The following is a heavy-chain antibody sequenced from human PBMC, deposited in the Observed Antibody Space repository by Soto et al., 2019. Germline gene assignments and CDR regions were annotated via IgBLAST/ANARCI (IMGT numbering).Heavy chain of an antibody. V-gene: IGHV1-18*01. J-gene: IGHJ5*02. CDR2: ISAYNGNT. Sequence: VKISCKASGYTFTSYCISWVRKAPGQGLEWMGWISAYNGNTNYAQKLQGRVTMTTDTSTSTAYMELRSLRSDDKAVYYCAHVDVYNWFDPWGQATLVTVS. CDR3: AHVDVYNWFDP. CDR1: GYTFTSYC.